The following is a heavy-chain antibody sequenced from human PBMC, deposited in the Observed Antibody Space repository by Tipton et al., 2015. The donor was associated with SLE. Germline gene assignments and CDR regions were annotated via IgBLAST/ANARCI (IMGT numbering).Heavy chain of an antibody. CDR3: ARHAYDNSYFAS. J-gene: IGHJ4*02. V-gene: IGHV4-39*01. Sequence: TLSLTCTVSGASISTNTYYWGWVRQPPGRGLEWIGSVFYSGDSYYTPSLKSRVTISVDTSKSQFSLKLGSVTAADTAVYYCARHAYDNSYFASWGQGTLVTVSS. D-gene: IGHD1-1*01. CDR1: GASISTNTYY. CDR2: VFYSGDS.